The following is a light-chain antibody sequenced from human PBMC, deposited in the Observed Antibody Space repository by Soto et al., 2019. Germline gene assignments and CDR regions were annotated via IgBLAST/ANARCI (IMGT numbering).Light chain of an antibody. J-gene: IGLJ1*01. V-gene: IGLV2-14*01. CDR2: DVS. Sequence: QSVLTQPASVSGSPGQSITISCTGTSSDVGGYNYVSWYQQHPGKAPKLMIYDVSNRPSGVSNRFSGSKSGNTASLTISGLQAEDEADYYCRPYNSRIPPSVLGTGPIVTVL. CDR3: RPYNSRIPPSV. CDR1: SSDVGGYNY.